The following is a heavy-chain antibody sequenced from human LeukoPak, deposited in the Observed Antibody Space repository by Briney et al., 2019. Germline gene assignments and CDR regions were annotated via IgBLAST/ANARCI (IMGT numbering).Heavy chain of an antibody. CDR2: INRDGSEK. V-gene: IGHV3-7*03. Sequence: GGSLRLSCVASGFTFSSYWMSWVRQAPGKGLEWVANINRDGSEKYYVDSVKGRFTISRDNSKSTLYIQMNSLRAEDTAVYYCARAKPKNMVRGLIMRRESRYYFDYWGQGTLVTVSS. CDR1: GFTFSSYW. J-gene: IGHJ4*02. CDR3: ARAKPKNMVRGLIMRRESRYYFDY. D-gene: IGHD3-10*01.